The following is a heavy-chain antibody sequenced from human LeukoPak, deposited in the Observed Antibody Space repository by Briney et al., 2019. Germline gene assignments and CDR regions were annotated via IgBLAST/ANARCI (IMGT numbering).Heavy chain of an antibody. D-gene: IGHD2-2*01. CDR2: INPNSGGT. V-gene: IGHV1-2*02. Sequence: ASVKVSCKASGYTFTSYYMHWVRQAPGQGLEWMGWINPNSGGTNYAQKFQGRVTMTRDTSISTAYMELSRLRSDDTAVYYCARAWGYCSSTSCSRNNWFDPWGQGTLVTVSS. J-gene: IGHJ5*02. CDR1: GYTFTSYY. CDR3: ARAWGYCSSTSCSRNNWFDP.